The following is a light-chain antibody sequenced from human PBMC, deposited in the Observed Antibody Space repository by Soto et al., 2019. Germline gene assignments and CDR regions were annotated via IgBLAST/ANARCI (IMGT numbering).Light chain of an antibody. V-gene: IGKV3-11*01. Sequence: EIVLTQCPATLSLSPGERATLSCRASQSISSYLAWYQQKPGQAPRLLIYDASNRATGIPARFSGSGSGTDFTLTISSLDPEDFSVYYCQQRSNWPPLTFGGGTKVAIK. CDR2: DAS. J-gene: IGKJ4*01. CDR3: QQRSNWPPLT. CDR1: QSISSY.